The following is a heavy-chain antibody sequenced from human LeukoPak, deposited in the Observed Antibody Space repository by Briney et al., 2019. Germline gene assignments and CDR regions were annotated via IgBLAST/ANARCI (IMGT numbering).Heavy chain of an antibody. Sequence: SETLSLTCTVSGGSINSSSYYWGWIRQPPGKGLEWIGYISYSGSTNYNPSLKSRVTISVDTSKNQFSLKLSSVTAADTAVYYCARHPDYGGNFDSWGQGTLVTVSS. D-gene: IGHD4-23*01. CDR1: GGSINSSSYY. J-gene: IGHJ4*02. CDR3: ARHPDYGGNFDS. V-gene: IGHV4-61*05. CDR2: ISYSGST.